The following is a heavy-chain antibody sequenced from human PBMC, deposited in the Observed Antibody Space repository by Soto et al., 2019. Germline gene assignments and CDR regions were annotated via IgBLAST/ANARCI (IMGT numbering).Heavy chain of an antibody. Sequence: SVKVSCKASGGTFSSYAISWVRQAPGQGLEWMGGIIPIFGTANYAQKFQGRVTITADKSTSTAYMELSSLRSEDTAVYYCARDYDSSGYSIYYYYYYGMDVWG. J-gene: IGHJ6*02. CDR3: ARDYDSSGYSIYYYYYYGMDV. V-gene: IGHV1-69*06. D-gene: IGHD3-22*01. CDR2: IIPIFGTA. CDR1: GGTFSSYA.